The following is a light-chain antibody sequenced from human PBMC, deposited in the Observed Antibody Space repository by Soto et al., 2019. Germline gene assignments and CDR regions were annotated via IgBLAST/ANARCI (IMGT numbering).Light chain of an antibody. CDR2: DVS. CDR1: QSISTY. J-gene: IGKJ1*01. V-gene: IGKV1-39*01. Sequence: DIQMTQSPSSLSASVGDRVTITCRASQSISTYLNWYQQKSGNAPKLLIYDVSTLQTGVPSRFSGSSSGTDFTLTISSLQPEDFATYYCQQSYISPRTFGQATKVEIK. CDR3: QQSYISPRT.